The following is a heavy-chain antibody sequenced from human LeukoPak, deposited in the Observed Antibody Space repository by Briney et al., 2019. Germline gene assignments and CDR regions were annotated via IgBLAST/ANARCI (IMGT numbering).Heavy chain of an antibody. CDR2: ISSSSSYI. J-gene: IGHJ4*02. CDR1: GFTFSSYS. Sequence: GGSLRLSCAASGFTFSSYSMNWVRQAPGKGLEWVSSISSSSSYIYYADSVKGRFTISRDNAKNSLYLQMNSLRAEDTAVYYCARMEDDDYVWGILPFDYWGQGTLVTVSS. D-gene: IGHD3-16*01. CDR3: ARMEDDDYVWGILPFDY. V-gene: IGHV3-21*01.